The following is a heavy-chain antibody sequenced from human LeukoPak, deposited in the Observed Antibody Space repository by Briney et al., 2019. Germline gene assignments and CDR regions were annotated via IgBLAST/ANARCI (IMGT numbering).Heavy chain of an antibody. CDR1: GFTFDDYA. CDR2: ISWNSGSI. J-gene: IGHJ4*02. CDR3: ARGGISSSGRGDYYFDY. D-gene: IGHD6-19*01. V-gene: IGHV3-9*01. Sequence: QPGRSLRLSCAASGFTFDDYAMHWVRQAPGKGPEWVSGISWNSGSIGYADSVKGRFTISRDNAKNSLYLQMNSLRAEDTALYYCARGGISSSGRGDYYFDYWGQGTLVTVSS.